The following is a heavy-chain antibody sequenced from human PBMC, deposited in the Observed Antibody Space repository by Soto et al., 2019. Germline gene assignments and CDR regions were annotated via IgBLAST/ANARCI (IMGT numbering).Heavy chain of an antibody. D-gene: IGHD6-13*01. CDR2: IIPTLGVP. J-gene: IGHJ6*03. Sequence: GASVKVSCKASGGSFSSYTLSWVRQAPGQGLEWMGRIIPTLGVPNYAHKFQDRVTITADKSTSTAYMELSSLRSEDTAVYYCVVSGGAAAGVYMDVWGKGTTVTVSS. CDR3: VVSGGAAAGVYMDV. CDR1: GGSFSSYT. V-gene: IGHV1-69*02.